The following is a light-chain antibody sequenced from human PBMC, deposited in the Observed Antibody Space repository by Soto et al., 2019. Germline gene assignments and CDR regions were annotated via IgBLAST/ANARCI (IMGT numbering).Light chain of an antibody. V-gene: IGLV1-51*01. CDR1: TSNIGNNY. CDR3: GAWDSSLSGVL. J-gene: IGLJ2*01. CDR2: DTN. Sequence: QSVLTQPPSVSAAPGQQVTISCSGETSNIGNNYVSWYQQLPGTAPKLLIYDTNNRPSGIPDRFSGSKSGTSATLGITGRQTGDEAVYYCGAWDSSLSGVLFGGGTKLTVL.